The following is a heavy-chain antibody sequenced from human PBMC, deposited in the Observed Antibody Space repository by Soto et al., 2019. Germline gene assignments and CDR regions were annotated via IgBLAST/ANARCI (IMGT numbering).Heavy chain of an antibody. D-gene: IGHD4-17*01. Sequence: QVQLAESGGGVVQPGRSLRLSCVGSGFRFSDYGMHWVRQAPGKGLEWVAMMSFDGTYKYYADSVKGRFIISRDNSKNTLYLQMNSLTAEDTAVYYCAKDRRDGEYNSVYDFWGQGTLVTVSS. CDR1: GFRFSDYG. CDR3: AKDRRDGEYNSVYDF. CDR2: MSFDGTYK. V-gene: IGHV3-30*18. J-gene: IGHJ4*02.